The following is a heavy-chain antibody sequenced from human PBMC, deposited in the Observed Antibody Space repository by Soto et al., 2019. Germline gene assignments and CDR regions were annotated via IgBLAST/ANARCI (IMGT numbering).Heavy chain of an antibody. CDR3: AKVSDSSGYYHYYYYGMDV. V-gene: IGHV3-23*01. CDR1: GFTLSSYA. J-gene: IGHJ6*02. D-gene: IGHD3-22*01. CDR2: ISGSGGST. Sequence: PGGSLRLSCAASGFTLSSYAMSWVRQAPGKGLEWVSAISGSGGSTYYADSVKGRFTISRDNSKNTLYLQMNSLRAEDTAVYYCAKVSDSSGYYHYYYYGMDVWGQGTTVTVSS.